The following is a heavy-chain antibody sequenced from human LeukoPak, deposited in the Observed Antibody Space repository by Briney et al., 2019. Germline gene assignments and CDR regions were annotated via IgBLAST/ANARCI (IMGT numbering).Heavy chain of an antibody. Sequence: GGSLRLSCAASGFTFSSYAMSWVRQAPGKGLEWVSAISGSGGSTYYAGSVKGRFTISRDNSKNTLYLQMNSLRAEDTAVYYCAKDIVATLTFDYWGQGTLVTVSS. CDR3: AKDIVATLTFDY. V-gene: IGHV3-23*01. J-gene: IGHJ4*02. CDR1: GFTFSSYA. CDR2: ISGSGGST. D-gene: IGHD5-12*01.